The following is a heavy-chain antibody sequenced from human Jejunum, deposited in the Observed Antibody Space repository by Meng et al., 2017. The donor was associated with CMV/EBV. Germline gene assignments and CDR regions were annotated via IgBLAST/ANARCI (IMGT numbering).Heavy chain of an antibody. CDR1: GYTFTNYG. D-gene: IGHD1-26*01. CDR3: ARVEVGITSGDY. J-gene: IGHJ4*02. Sequence: QAQLVQSGGEGKKPGASLKVSCKASGYTFTNYGITWVRQAPGQGLEWMGWISAYNGNTNYAQTLQGRVTMTTDTSTSTAYMELRSLRSDDTAVYYCARVEVGITSGDYWGQGALVTVSS. V-gene: IGHV1-18*01. CDR2: ISAYNGNT.